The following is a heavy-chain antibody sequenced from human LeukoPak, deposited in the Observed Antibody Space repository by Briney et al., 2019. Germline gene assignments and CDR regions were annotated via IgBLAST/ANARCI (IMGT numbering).Heavy chain of an antibody. CDR1: GFTFSSFW. D-gene: IGHD2-2*02. J-gene: IGHJ4*02. V-gene: IGHV3-7*01. Sequence: GGSLRLSCAASGFTFSSFWMTWVRQAPGKGLEWVATIKRDGSEKYYVDSVEGRFTISRDNAKNSLYLQMNSLRAEETAVYYCAREGRELAYCSGSTRYSSGPIDSWGQGTLVTVSS. CDR2: IKRDGSEK. CDR3: AREGRELAYCSGSTRYSSGPIDS.